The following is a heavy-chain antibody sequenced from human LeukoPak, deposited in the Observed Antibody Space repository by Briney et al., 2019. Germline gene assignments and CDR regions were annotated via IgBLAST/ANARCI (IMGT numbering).Heavy chain of an antibody. Sequence: SETLSLTCTVSGGSISSSSYYWGWIRQPPGKGLEWIGSIYYSGSTYYNPSLKSRVTICVDTSKNQFSLKLSSVTAADTAVYYCARHATEELLWFGNDAFDIWGQGTMVTVSS. D-gene: IGHD3-10*01. CDR2: IYYSGST. CDR3: ARHATEELLWFGNDAFDI. V-gene: IGHV4-39*01. CDR1: GGSISSSSYY. J-gene: IGHJ3*02.